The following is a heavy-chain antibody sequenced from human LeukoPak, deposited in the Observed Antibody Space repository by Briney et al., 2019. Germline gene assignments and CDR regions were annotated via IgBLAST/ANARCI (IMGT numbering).Heavy chain of an antibody. CDR2: IWYDGSNK. Sequence: GGSLRLSCAASGFTFSSYGMHWVRQAPGKGLEWVGVIWYDGSNKYYADSVKGRFTISRDNSKNTLYLQMNSLRAEDTAVYYCARDSGTGFGVSWFDLWGQGTLVTVSS. CDR3: ARDSGTGFGVSWFDL. CDR1: GFTFSSYG. D-gene: IGHD3-10*01. J-gene: IGHJ5*02. V-gene: IGHV3-33*01.